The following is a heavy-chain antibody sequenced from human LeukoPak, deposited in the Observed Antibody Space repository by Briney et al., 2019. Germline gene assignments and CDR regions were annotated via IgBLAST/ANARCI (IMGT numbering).Heavy chain of an antibody. D-gene: IGHD4-23*01. CDR1: GFTVSGNY. J-gene: IGHJ4*02. CDR3: ARRAGGYSHPYDY. CDR2: IYSGGTT. V-gene: IGHV3-53*01. Sequence: GGSLRLSCAVSGFTVSGNYMSWVRQAPGKGLEWVSLIYSGGTTYYADSVKGRFTISRDNSKNTLYLQMNSLRAEDTAVYYCARRAGGYSHPYDYWGQGNLVPSPQ.